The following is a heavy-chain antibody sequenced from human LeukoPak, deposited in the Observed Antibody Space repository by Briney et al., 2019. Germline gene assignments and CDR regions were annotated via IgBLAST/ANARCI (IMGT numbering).Heavy chain of an antibody. CDR1: GGTFSSYA. CDR2: IIPIFGTA. Sequence: SVKVSCKASGGTFSSYAISWVRQAPGQGLEWMGGIIPIFGTANYAQKFQARVTITADESTSTAYMELSSLRSEDTAVYYRARDDSCSSTRCYYYYGMDVWGKGTTVTVSS. CDR3: ARDDSCSSTRCYYYYGMDV. D-gene: IGHD2-2*01. J-gene: IGHJ6*04. V-gene: IGHV1-69*13.